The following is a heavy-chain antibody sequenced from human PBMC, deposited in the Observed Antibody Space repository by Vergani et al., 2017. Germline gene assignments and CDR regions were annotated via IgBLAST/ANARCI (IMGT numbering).Heavy chain of an antibody. Sequence: QVQLVQSGAEVKKPGASVKVSCKASGYTFTSYGISWVRQAPGQGLEWMGWNSAYNGNTNYAQKLQGRVTMTTDTSTSTAYMELRSLRADDTAVYYCAREGIVVVPAAMPDYYYYGMDVWGQGTTVTVSS. D-gene: IGHD2-2*01. CDR2: NSAYNGNT. V-gene: IGHV1-18*01. CDR3: AREGIVVVPAAMPDYYYYGMDV. CDR1: GYTFTSYG. J-gene: IGHJ6*02.